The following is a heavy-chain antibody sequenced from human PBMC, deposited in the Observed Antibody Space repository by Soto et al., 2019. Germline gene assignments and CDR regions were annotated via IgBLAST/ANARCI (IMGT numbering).Heavy chain of an antibody. D-gene: IGHD3-22*01. CDR1: GFTFYNYA. V-gene: IGHV3-23*01. CDR3: AKGESSVSASYFDP. CDR2: ITSSGGT. J-gene: IGHJ5*02. Sequence: GGSLRLSCEAPGFTFYNYAMAWVRQAPGRGLEWVSGITSSGGTYYADAVKGRFTISRDNSENTLYLQMNSLRAEDTAVYYCAKGESSVSASYFDPWGQGTLVTVSS.